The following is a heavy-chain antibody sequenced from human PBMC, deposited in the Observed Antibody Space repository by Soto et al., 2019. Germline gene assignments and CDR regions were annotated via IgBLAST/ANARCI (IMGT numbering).Heavy chain of an antibody. CDR1: GYTFTSYG. Sequence: SCKASGYTFTSYGISWIRQPPGKGLEWIGCIYYSGSTYYNPSLKSRVTISVDTSKNQFSLKLSSVTAADTAVYYCARIHDFDAFDIWGQGTMVTVSS. J-gene: IGHJ3*02. CDR3: ARIHDFDAFDI. D-gene: IGHD3-3*01. V-gene: IGHV4-59*01. CDR2: IYYSGST.